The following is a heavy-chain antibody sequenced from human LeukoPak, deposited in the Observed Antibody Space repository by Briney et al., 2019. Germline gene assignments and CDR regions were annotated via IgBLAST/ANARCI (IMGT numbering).Heavy chain of an antibody. CDR1: GYSFTSYW. V-gene: IGHV5-51*01. Sequence: GESLKISCKGSGYSFTSYWIGWVRQMPGKGLEWMGIIYPGDSDTRYSLSFQGQVTISADKSISTAYLQWSSLKASDTAMYYCARRRYSSGWYGSFDYWGQGTLVTVSS. CDR3: ARRRYSSGWYGSFDY. CDR2: IYPGDSDT. D-gene: IGHD6-19*01. J-gene: IGHJ4*02.